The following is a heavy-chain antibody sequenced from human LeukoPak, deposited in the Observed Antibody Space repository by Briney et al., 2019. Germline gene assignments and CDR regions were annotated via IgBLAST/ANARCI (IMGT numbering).Heavy chain of an antibody. V-gene: IGHV3-33*01. CDR2: TWFDDSYQ. CDR1: GFSFSSHG. Sequence: PGGSLRLSCAASGFSFSSHGMHWVRQAPGKELEWVGVTWFDDSYQHYAGSVRGRFTISRDNSKNTEYLQMNSLRAEDTAAYYCARETYSLADVWGQGTTVIVSS. D-gene: IGHD4-11*01. J-gene: IGHJ6*02. CDR3: ARETYSLADV.